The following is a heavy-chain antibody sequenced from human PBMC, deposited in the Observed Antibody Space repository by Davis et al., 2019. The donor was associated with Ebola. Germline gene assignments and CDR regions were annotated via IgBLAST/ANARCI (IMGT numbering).Heavy chain of an antibody. D-gene: IGHD4-17*01. CDR2: IRSNGGST. Sequence: GGSLRLSCATSGFDFSGHAMHWVRQAPGKGLEYVSGIRSNGGSTNYADSVKGRFTISRDNSKNALYLQMSSLRAEDTAVYYCVKAQATVTIILAYWGQGTLVTVSS. J-gene: IGHJ4*02. CDR1: GFDFSGHA. CDR3: VKAQATVTIILAY. V-gene: IGHV3-64D*06.